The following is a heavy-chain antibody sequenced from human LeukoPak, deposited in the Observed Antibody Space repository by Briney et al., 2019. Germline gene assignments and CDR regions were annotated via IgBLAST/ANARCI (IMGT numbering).Heavy chain of an antibody. V-gene: IGHV4-59*11. J-gene: IGHJ3*02. CDR2: IYYSGRT. Sequence: KPSETLSLTCTVSGVSISGHYWSWIRQPPGNGLEWIGFIYYSGRTRYNPSLHSRATISADTSKNHLSLKLTSVTAADTAVYYCARLLDNDSSGDPDTFDMWGQGIKVTVSS. D-gene: IGHD3-22*01. CDR1: GVSISGHY. CDR3: ARLLDNDSSGDPDTFDM.